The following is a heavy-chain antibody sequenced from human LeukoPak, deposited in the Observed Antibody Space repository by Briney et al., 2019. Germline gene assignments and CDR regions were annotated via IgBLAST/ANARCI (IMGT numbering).Heavy chain of an antibody. V-gene: IGHV3-23*01. CDR2: ISGSGGST. J-gene: IGHJ1*01. CDR1: GFTFSSYA. CDR3: ATDRGRITMIVVVPGHFQH. Sequence: PGGSLRLSCAASGFTFSSYAMSWVRQAPGKGLEWVSAISGSGGSTYYADSVKGRFTISRDNSKNTLYLQMNSLRAEDTAVYYCATDRGRITMIVVVPGHFQHWGQGTLVTVSS. D-gene: IGHD3-22*01.